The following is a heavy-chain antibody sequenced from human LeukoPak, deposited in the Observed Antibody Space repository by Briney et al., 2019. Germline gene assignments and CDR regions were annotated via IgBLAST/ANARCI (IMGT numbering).Heavy chain of an antibody. CDR1: GLTVSRTY. CDR2: IYSGGDT. J-gene: IGHJ6*02. CDR3: ARDREYSGYDQRPPRYGMDV. V-gene: IGHV3-66*01. Sequence: GGSLRLSCKVSGLTVSRTYMTWVRQASGKALEWLSVIYSGGDTNYADSVKGRFTISRDNAKNSLYLQMNSLRAEDTAVYYCARDREYSGYDQRPPRYGMDVWGQGTTVTVSS. D-gene: IGHD5-12*01.